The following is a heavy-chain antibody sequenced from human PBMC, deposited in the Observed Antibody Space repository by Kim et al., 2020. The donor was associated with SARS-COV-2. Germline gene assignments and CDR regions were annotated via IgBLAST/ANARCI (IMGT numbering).Heavy chain of an antibody. V-gene: IGHV4-39*01. D-gene: IGHD3-22*01. CDR1: GGSITTNSYF. Sequence: GSLSLTCTVSGGSITTNSYFWGWIRQPPGKGLEWIGSISDSGSTYSNPSLKSRVTISVDTSKNQFSLRLSSMTAADTAVYYCARQFYYDSSGYYSLFRYWGQGTLVTVSS. CDR3: ARQFYYDSSGYYSLFRY. J-gene: IGHJ4*02. CDR2: ISDSGST.